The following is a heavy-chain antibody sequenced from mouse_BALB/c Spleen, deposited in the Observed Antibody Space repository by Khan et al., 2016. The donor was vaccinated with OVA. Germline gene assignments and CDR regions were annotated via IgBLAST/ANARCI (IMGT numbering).Heavy chain of an antibody. V-gene: IGHV5-6*01. CDR3: ESHLTGSFAY. Sequence: EVELVESGGDLVKPGGSLKLSCAASGFSFSSYSMSWVRQTPDKRLEWVATISSGGDYTYYPDIVKGRFTISRDNAKKTLYLQMSSLKVEAADMYYCESHLTGSFAYWGQGTLVTVSA. CDR2: ISSGGDYT. CDR1: GFSFSSYS. J-gene: IGHJ3*01.